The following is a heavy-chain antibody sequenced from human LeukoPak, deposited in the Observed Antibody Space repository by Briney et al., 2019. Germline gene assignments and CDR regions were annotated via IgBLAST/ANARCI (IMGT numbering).Heavy chain of an antibody. CDR3: ARDPSGEASTVVYNWFDP. CDR1: GYTFTSYG. V-gene: IGHV1-2*02. Sequence: ASVKVSCKASGYTFTSYGISWVRQAPGQGLEWMGWINPNSGGTNYAQKFQGRVTMTRDTSISTAYMELSRLRSDDTAVYYCARDPSGEASTVVYNWFDPWGQGTLVTVSS. J-gene: IGHJ5*02. CDR2: INPNSGGT. D-gene: IGHD4-23*01.